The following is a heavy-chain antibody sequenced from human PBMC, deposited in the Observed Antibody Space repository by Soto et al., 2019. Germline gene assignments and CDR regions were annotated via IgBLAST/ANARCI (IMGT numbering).Heavy chain of an antibody. CDR2: IIPIFGTA. Sequence: ASVKVSCKASGGTFSSYAISWVRQAPGQGLEWMGGIIPIFGTANYAQKFQGRVTITADKSTSTAYMELSSLRSEDTAVYYCARDRAHYYGSGSYYNAFDYWGQGTLVTVSS. CDR3: ARDRAHYYGSGSYYNAFDY. V-gene: IGHV1-69*06. J-gene: IGHJ4*02. D-gene: IGHD3-10*01. CDR1: GGTFSSYA.